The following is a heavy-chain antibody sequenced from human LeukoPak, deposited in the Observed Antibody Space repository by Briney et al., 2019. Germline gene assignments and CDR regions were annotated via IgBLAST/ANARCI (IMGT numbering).Heavy chain of an antibody. Sequence: GGSLRLSCAASGFTFSSYEMNWVRQAPGKGLEWVSYISSSGSTIYYADSVKSRFTISRDNAKNSLYLQMNSLRAEDTAVYYCARVYLQGWIDCWGQGTLVTVSS. J-gene: IGHJ5*01. CDR2: ISSSGSTI. V-gene: IGHV3-48*03. CDR1: GFTFSSYE. CDR3: ARVYLQGWIDC.